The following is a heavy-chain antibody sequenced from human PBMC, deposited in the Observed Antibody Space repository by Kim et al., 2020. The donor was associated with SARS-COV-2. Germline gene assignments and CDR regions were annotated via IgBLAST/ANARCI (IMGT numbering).Heavy chain of an antibody. D-gene: IGHD3-10*01. J-gene: IGHJ6*02. Sequence: SETLSLTCTVSGSSISNYYWNWIRQPPGKGLEWIGYIDYSGGTNYNPSLKSRVTISVDTSTNQFSLKVSSVTAADTALYYCGRVRFASGRMDVWGRGTTVTV. V-gene: IGHV4-59*01. CDR2: IDYSGGT. CDR3: GRVRFASGRMDV. CDR1: GSSISNYY.